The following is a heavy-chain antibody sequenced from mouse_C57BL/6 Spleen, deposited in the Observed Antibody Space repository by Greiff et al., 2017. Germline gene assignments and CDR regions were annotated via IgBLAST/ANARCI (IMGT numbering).Heavy chain of an antibody. CDR2: ISDGGSYT. V-gene: IGHV5-4*03. Sequence: EVKLVESGGGLVKPGGSLKLSCAASGFTFSSYAMSWVRQTPEKRLEWVATISDGGSYTYYPDNVKGPFTISRDNAKNNLYLQMSHLKSEDTAMYYCARAELGRGWFAYWGQGTLVTVSA. CDR3: ARAELGRGWFAY. D-gene: IGHD4-1*01. CDR1: GFTFSSYA. J-gene: IGHJ3*01.